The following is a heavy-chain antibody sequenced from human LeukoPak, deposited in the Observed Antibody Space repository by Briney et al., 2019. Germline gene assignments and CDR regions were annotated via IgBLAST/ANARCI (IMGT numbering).Heavy chain of an antibody. CDR2: IWYDGSNK. V-gene: IGHV3-33*01. CDR3: ARDFKGMDV. J-gene: IGHJ6*02. CDR1: GFTFSSYG. Sequence: PGGSLRLSCAASGFTFSSYGMHWVRQAPGKGLEWVAVIWYDGSNKYYADSVKGRFTISRGNSKNTLYLQMNSLRAEDTAVYYCARDFKGMDVWGQGTTVTVSS.